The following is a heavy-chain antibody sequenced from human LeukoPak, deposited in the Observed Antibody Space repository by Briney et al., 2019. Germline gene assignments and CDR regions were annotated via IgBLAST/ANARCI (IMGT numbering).Heavy chain of an antibody. CDR1: VGSLSSGSSY. CDR3: ARTPSPPIWSGYWFYFDY. CDR2: IYTSGST. V-gene: IGHV4-61*02. D-gene: IGHD3-3*01. Sequence: SQTLSLTCTVSVGSLSSGSSYWSWIRQPAGKGLEWIGRIYTSGSTNYNPSLKSRVTISVDTSKNQFSLKLSSVTAADTAVYYCARTPSPPIWSGYWFYFDYWGQGTLVTVSS. J-gene: IGHJ4*02.